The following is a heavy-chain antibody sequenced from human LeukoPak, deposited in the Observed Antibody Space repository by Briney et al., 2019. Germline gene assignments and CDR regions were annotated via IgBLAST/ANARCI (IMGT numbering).Heavy chain of an antibody. V-gene: IGHV3-23*01. J-gene: IGHJ4*02. CDR1: GFTFSSYA. CDR2: ISGSGGNS. D-gene: IGHD2-15*01. Sequence: GGSLRLSCAASGFTFSSYAMSWVRQAPGKGLEWVSAISGSGGNSYYAVSVRCRFTISRDNSKNTLYLQMNSVRAEDTAVYYCAKERYCSCGRCYSDYWGQGTLVTVSS. CDR3: AKERYCSCGRCYSDY.